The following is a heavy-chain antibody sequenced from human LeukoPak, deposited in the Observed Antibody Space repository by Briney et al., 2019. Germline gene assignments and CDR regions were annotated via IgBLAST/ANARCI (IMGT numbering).Heavy chain of an antibody. J-gene: IGHJ4*02. CDR2: TSYNGNIK. V-gene: IGHV3-30*18. CDR1: GFTFSSYG. D-gene: IGHD3-22*01. CDR3: AKGDNYYDSSGYYYVRALFDY. Sequence: GGSLRLSCAASGFTFSSYGMHWVRQAPGKGLEWVAGTSYNGNIKYYADYVKGRFSISRDNSKNTLYLQMDSLRAEDTAVYYCAKGDNYYDSSGYYYVRALFDYWGQGALVTVSS.